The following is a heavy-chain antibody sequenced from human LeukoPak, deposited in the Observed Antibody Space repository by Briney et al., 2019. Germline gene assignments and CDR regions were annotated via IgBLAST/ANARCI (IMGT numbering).Heavy chain of an antibody. CDR3: AREMATTRIFDY. V-gene: IGHV3-33*01. CDR2: IWYDGSNK. J-gene: IGHJ4*02. Sequence: GRSLRLSCAASGFTLSSYGMHWVRQAPGKGLEWVAVIWYDGSNKYYADSVKGRFTISRDNSKNTLYLQMNSLRAEDTAVYYCAREMATTRIFDYWGQGTLVTVSS. D-gene: IGHD5-24*01. CDR1: GFTLSSYG.